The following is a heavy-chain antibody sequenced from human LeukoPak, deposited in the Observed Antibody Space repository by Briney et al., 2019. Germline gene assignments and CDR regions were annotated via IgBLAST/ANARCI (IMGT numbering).Heavy chain of an antibody. J-gene: IGHJ4*02. CDR1: GFTFSNYW. Sequence: GGSLRLSCAPSGFTFSNYWMSWVRQAPGKGPEWVAHIKKDGSEKFYVDSVKGRLTLSRDNAKNSLYLQMNSLRAEDTAVYYCARLSTAVAAGDYWGQGTLVTVSS. V-gene: IGHV3-7*01. D-gene: IGHD6-19*01. CDR2: IKKDGSEK. CDR3: ARLSTAVAAGDY.